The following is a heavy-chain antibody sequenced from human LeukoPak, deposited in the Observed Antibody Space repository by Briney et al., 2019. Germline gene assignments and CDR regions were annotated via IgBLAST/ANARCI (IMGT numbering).Heavy chain of an antibody. Sequence: GGSLRLSCAASGFTFSSYSMNWVRQAPGKGLEWVSYISSSSSTIYYAGSVKGRFAISRDNAKNSLYLQMNSLRDEDTAVYYCARCSADYYYYYGMDVWGQGTTVTVSS. CDR2: ISSSSSTI. CDR3: ARCSADYYYYYGMDV. V-gene: IGHV3-48*02. J-gene: IGHJ6*02. CDR1: GFTFSSYS. D-gene: IGHD3-10*02.